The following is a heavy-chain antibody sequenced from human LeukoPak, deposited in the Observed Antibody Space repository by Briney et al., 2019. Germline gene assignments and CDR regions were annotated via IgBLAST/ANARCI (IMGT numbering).Heavy chain of an antibody. CDR3: ARQYSGYDSWFDP. CDR1: GYRFTSYW. V-gene: IGHV5-10-1*01. Sequence: HGESLKISCKGSGYRFTSYWISWVRQMPGKGLEWLGRIDPSDSYTNYSPSFQGHVTISADKSISTAYLQWSSLKASDTAMYYCARQYSGYDSWFDPWGLGTLVTVSS. D-gene: IGHD5-12*01. CDR2: IDPSDSYT. J-gene: IGHJ5*02.